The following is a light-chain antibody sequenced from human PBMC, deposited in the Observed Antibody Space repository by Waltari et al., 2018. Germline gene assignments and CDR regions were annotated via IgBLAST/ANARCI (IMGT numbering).Light chain of an antibody. Sequence: QSVLTQPPSASGTPGQRLTISCSGSRYNIGSTTVIWYQQLPGTAPKLLIYSNNQRPSGVPDRFSGSKSGTSASLAISGLQSEDEADYYCAAWDDSLNGWVFGGGTKLTVL. CDR1: RYNIGSTT. CDR2: SNN. J-gene: IGLJ3*02. V-gene: IGLV1-44*01. CDR3: AAWDDSLNGWV.